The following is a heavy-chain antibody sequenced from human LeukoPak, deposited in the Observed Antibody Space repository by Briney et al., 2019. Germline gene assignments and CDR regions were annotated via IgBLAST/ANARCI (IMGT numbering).Heavy chain of an antibody. V-gene: IGHV4-61*01. CDR2: IYYSGST. CDR1: GGSISSSSYY. D-gene: IGHD6-25*01. CDR3: ARGGYDAFDI. J-gene: IGHJ3*02. Sequence: PSETLSLTCTVSGGSISSSSYYWSWIRQPPGKGLEWIGYIYYSGSTNYNPSLKGRVTISVDTSKNQFSLKLSSVTAADTAVYYCARGGYDAFDIWGQGTMVTVSS.